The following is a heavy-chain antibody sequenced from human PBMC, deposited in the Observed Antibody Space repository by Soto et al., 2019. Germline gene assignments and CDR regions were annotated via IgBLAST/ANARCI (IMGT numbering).Heavy chain of an antibody. Sequence: KASETLSLTCAVYGGSFSGYYWSWIRQPPGKGLEWIGEINHSGSTNYNPSLKSRVTISLDTSKNQFSLKLSSVTAADTAVYYCARGGYCSGGSCYSYYYYDMDVWGQGTTVIVSS. CDR3: ARGGYCSGGSCYSYYYYDMDV. V-gene: IGHV4-34*01. CDR2: INHSGST. J-gene: IGHJ6*02. CDR1: GGSFSGYY. D-gene: IGHD2-15*01.